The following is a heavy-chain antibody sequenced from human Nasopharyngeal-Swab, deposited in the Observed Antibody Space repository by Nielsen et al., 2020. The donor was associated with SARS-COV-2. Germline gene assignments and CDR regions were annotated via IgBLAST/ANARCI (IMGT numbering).Heavy chain of an antibody. Sequence: GEPLTISCAASGFTFSSYVLSRARYAPGKGLEGVSAISGSGGSTYYADSVKGRFTISRDNSKNTLYLQMNSLRAEDTAVYFCAKDILPGRYDRTYDAFDIWGQGTMVTVSS. D-gene: IGHD3-22*01. CDR2: ISGSGGST. J-gene: IGHJ3*02. CDR1: GFTFSSYV. V-gene: IGHV3-23*01. CDR3: AKDILPGRYDRTYDAFDI.